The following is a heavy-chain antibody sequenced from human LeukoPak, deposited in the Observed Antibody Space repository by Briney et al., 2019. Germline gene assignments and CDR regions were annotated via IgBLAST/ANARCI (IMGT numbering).Heavy chain of an antibody. CDR1: GFTFSSYG. Sequence: GGSLRLSCAASGFTFSSYGMHWVRQAPGKGLEWVAVISYDGSNKYYADSVKGRFTISRDNSKNTLYLQMNSLRAEDTAVYYCAKDQQDYYDSSGYTFDYWGQGTLVTVSS. J-gene: IGHJ4*02. V-gene: IGHV3-30*18. CDR3: AKDQQDYYDSSGYTFDY. CDR2: ISYDGSNK. D-gene: IGHD3-22*01.